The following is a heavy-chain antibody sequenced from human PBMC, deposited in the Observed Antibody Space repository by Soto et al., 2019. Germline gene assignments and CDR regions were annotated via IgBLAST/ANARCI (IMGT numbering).Heavy chain of an antibody. CDR2: IKSQTDGGTT. J-gene: IGHJ4*02. V-gene: IGHV3-15*01. CDR3: TSGVAVAGNFLNYFEY. Sequence: EVQLVESGGGLVKPGGSLRLSCAASGLTLSNAWMYWVRQAPGKGLEWVGRIKSQTDGGTTDYAAPVKGRFTISRDDSKNTLYLQMNSLKIEDTGVYYCTSGVAVAGNFLNYFEYWGQGTLVAVSS. CDR1: GLTLSNAW. D-gene: IGHD6-19*01.